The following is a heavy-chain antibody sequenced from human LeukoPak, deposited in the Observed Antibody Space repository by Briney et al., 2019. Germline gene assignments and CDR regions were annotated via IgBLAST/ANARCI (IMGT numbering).Heavy chain of an antibody. Sequence: PGGSLRLTCATSGFTFSHYGMHWVRQAPGKGLAWVAVIRNDGSNKYYGDSVKGRFTISRDNSKNTLYLQMNSLTVEDTAVYYCAKDAQRGFDYSNSLEHWGQGTLVTVSS. CDR2: IRNDGSNK. J-gene: IGHJ5*02. V-gene: IGHV3-30*02. D-gene: IGHD4-11*01. CDR1: GFTFSHYG. CDR3: AKDAQRGFDYSNSLEH.